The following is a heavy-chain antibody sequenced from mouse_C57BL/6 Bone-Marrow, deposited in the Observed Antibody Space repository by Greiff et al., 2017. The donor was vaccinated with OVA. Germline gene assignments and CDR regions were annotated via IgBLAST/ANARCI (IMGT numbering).Heavy chain of an antibody. D-gene: IGHD2-4*01. CDR2: ISGGGGNT. CDR3: ARLGDDYVLDY. V-gene: IGHV5-9*01. J-gene: IGHJ2*01. CDR1: GFTFSSYT. Sequence: EVQLQESGGGLVKPGGSLKLSCAASGFTFSSYTMSWVRQTPEKRLEWVATISGGGGNTYYPDSVKGRFTISRDNAKNTLYRQMSSLRSEDTACYYCARLGDDYVLDYWGQGTTLTVSS.